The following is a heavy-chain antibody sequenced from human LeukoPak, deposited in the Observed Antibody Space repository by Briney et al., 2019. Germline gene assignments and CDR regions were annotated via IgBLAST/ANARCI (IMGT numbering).Heavy chain of an antibody. CDR2: ISGSGGST. D-gene: IGHD2-2*02. J-gene: IGHJ5*02. CDR1: GFTFSSYA. V-gene: IGHV3-23*01. CDR3: AKDLSCRTTSCYKRGANWFDP. Sequence: GGSLRLSCAASGFTFSSYAMSWVRQAPGKGLEWVSAISGSGGSTYYADSVKGRFTISRDNFNNTLDLQMNSLRAEDTAIYYCAKDLSCRTTSCYKRGANWFDPWGQGTLVTVSS.